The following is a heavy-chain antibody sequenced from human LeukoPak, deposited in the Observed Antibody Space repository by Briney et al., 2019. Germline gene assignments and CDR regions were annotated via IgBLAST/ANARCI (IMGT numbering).Heavy chain of an antibody. CDR1: GFTFSSYG. Sequence: GGSLRLSCAASGFTFSSYGMHWVRQAPGKGLEWVAVISYDGSNKYYVDSVKGRFTISRDNSKNTLYLQMNSLRAEDTAVYYCARSDYGRNDAFDIWGQGTMVTVSS. CDR2: ISYDGSNK. J-gene: IGHJ3*02. V-gene: IGHV3-30*03. CDR3: ARSDYGRNDAFDI. D-gene: IGHD4-17*01.